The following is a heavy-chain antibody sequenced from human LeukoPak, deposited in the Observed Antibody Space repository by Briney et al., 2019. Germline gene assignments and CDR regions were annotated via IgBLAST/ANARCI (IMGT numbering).Heavy chain of an antibody. Sequence: SQTLSLTCAISADRVSTSSTAWSWIRQSPSKGLEWLGRTYFRSEWFYDYASSVRSRISIKPDTSKNQFSLQLTSVTPDDTAVYYCVRGSYASVWRWGQGTLVTVSS. J-gene: IGHJ4*02. D-gene: IGHD6-19*01. CDR3: VRGSYASVWR. CDR2: TYFRSEWFY. CDR1: ADRVSTSSTA. V-gene: IGHV6-1*01.